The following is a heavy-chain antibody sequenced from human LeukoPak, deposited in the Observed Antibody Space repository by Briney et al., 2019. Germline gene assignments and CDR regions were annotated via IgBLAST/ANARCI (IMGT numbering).Heavy chain of an antibody. Sequence: SETLSLTCTVSGGSISSYYWSWIRQPAGKGLEWIGRIYTSGSTNYNPSLKSRVTMSVDTSKNQFSLKLSFVTAADTAVYYCARDRYDYVPGAYFDYWGQGTLVTVSS. J-gene: IGHJ4*02. CDR3: ARDRYDYVPGAYFDY. D-gene: IGHD3-16*01. V-gene: IGHV4-4*07. CDR1: GGSISSYY. CDR2: IYTSGST.